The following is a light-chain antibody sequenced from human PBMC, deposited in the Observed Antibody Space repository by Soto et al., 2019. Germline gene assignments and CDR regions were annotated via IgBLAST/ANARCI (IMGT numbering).Light chain of an antibody. CDR2: EVS. CDR1: SSDVGGYNY. V-gene: IGLV2-14*01. Sequence: QSALTQPASVSGSPGQSITISCTGTSSDVGGYNYVSWYQQHPGKAPKLMIYEVSNRPSGVSNRFSGSKSCNTASLTIDGLQAEDEADYYCCSYTGSSTPYVFGTGTKLTVL. CDR3: CSYTGSSTPYV. J-gene: IGLJ1*01.